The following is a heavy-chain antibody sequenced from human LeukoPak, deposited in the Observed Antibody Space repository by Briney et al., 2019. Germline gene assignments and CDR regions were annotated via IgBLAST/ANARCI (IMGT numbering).Heavy chain of an antibody. CDR1: GYPISSGYY. CDR2: IYHSGRT. J-gene: IGHJ5*02. V-gene: IGHV4-38-2*02. CDR3: ARVEFDP. Sequence: SEALSLTCTVSGYPISSGYYWGWIRQPPGKGLEWIGIIYHSGRTDYNPSLKSRVTISEDTSKNQFSLKLSSVTAADTAVYYCARVEFDPWGQGTLVTVSS.